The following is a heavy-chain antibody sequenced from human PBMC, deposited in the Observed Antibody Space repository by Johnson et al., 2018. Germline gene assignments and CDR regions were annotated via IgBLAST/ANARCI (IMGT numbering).Heavy chain of an antibody. Sequence: VQLVESGGGLVQPGGSLRLSCAASGFTFSSYVMNWVRQAPGQGLEWVSGISSSGGGTFYADSVKGRITISRYHSKNTVYLQMNSLRAGDTAGYYCAGAYNFEDAFDIWGQGTMVTVSS. J-gene: IGHJ3*02. CDR3: AGAYNFEDAFDI. V-gene: IGHV3-23*04. CDR1: GFTFSSYV. CDR2: ISSSGGGT. D-gene: IGHD1-20*01.